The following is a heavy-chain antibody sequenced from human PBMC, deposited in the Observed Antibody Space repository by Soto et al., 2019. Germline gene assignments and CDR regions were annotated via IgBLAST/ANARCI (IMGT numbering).Heavy chain of an antibody. CDR1: GSAFNSFA. J-gene: IGHJ5*02. V-gene: IGHV1-69*01. CDR3: GKSGFCISGSCSQGWIDP. D-gene: IGHD2-15*01. Sequence: QVHLVQSGAEVKKPGSSVKVSCKASGSAFNSFAITWVRQAPGQGLEWMGEIIPLLATTKYAQKFMGRVTMTTDESTGTAYKELTNLRSDDTAEYYCGKSGFCISGSCSQGWIDPWGQGTLVTVSS. CDR2: IIPLLATT.